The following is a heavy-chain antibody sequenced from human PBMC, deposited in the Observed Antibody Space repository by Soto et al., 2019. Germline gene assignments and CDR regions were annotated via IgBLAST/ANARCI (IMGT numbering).Heavy chain of an antibody. CDR2: IIPIFGTA. Sequence: EASVKVSCKASGGTFSIYASSWVRQAPGQGLEWMGGIIPIFGTANYAQKFQGRVTITADESTSTAYMELSSLRSEDTAVYYCAVEMAGRTDLWGRGTLVTVSS. CDR1: GGTFSIYA. CDR3: AVEMAGRTDL. D-gene: IGHD6-19*01. J-gene: IGHJ2*01. V-gene: IGHV1-69*13.